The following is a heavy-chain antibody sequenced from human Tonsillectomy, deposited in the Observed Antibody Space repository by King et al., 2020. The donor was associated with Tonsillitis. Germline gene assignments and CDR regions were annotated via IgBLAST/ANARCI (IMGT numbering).Heavy chain of an antibody. V-gene: IGHV1-8*01. CDR1: GYTFTSYD. CDR3: ASEWVSAAGTYLVY. J-gene: IGHJ4*02. CDR2: MNPNSGNT. Sequence: VQLVESGAEVKKPGASVKVSCKASGYTFTSYDINWVRQATGQGLEWMGWMNPNSGNTGYAQKFQGRETMTRNTSISTAYMELSSLRSEDTAVYYCASEWVSAAGTYLVYWGQGTLVTVSS. D-gene: IGHD6-13*01.